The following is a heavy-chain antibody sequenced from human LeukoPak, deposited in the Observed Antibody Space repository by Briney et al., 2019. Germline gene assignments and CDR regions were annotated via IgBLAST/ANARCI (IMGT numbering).Heavy chain of an antibody. CDR2: INTDGSDT. D-gene: IGHD1-26*01. V-gene: IGHV3-74*01. CDR1: GFTFTTSW. J-gene: IGHJ4*02. CDR3: TRVGWDVLDGAFDY. Sequence: GGSLRLSCAASGFTFTTSWMHWVRQAPGKGLVWVSRINTDGSDTSYADSVKGRFTISRDNAKNTVYLQMNSLRAEDTAVYFCTRVGWDVLDGAFDYWGRGTPVTVSS.